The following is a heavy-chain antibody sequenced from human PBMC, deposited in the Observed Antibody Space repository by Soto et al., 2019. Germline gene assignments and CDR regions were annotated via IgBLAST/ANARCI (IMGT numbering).Heavy chain of an antibody. Sequence: QVQLQQWGAGLLKPSETLSLTCAVYGGSFSGYYWSWIRQPPGKGLEWIGEINHSGSTNYNPSLKSRVTISVDTSKNQFSLKLSSLTAADTAVYYGAGAGRYGDAVDAFDSWGQGTMVTVSS. V-gene: IGHV4-34*01. CDR3: AGAGRYGDAVDAFDS. CDR1: GGSFSGYY. CDR2: INHSGST. J-gene: IGHJ3*02. D-gene: IGHD3-10*01.